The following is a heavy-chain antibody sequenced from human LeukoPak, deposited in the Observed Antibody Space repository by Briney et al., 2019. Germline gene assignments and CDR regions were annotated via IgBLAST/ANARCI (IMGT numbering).Heavy chain of an antibody. CDR3: ARDLRLQSYYYYGMDV. CDR1: GFTFNSYS. D-gene: IGHD5-24*01. CDR2: ISSSSSYI. V-gene: IGHV3-21*01. J-gene: IGHJ6*02. Sequence: GGSLRLSCAASGFTFNSYSMNWVRQAPGKGLEWVSSISSSSSYIYYADSVKGRFTISRDNAKNSLYLQMNSLRAEDTAVYYCARDLRLQSYYYYGMDVWGQGTTVTVSS.